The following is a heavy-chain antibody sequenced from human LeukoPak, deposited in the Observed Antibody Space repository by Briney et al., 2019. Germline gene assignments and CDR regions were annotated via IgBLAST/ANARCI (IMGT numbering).Heavy chain of an antibody. CDR2: ISHSGST. J-gene: IGHJ4*02. Sequence: PSETLSLTCAVSGYSISTGYNWGWIRQSPGKGLEWIGSISHSGSTYHNPSLKSRVTISLDTSNNEFSLSLSSVTAADTALYFCARGYYGSGSYYKGNYFDYWGQGTLVTVSS. CDR1: GYSISTGYN. D-gene: IGHD3-10*01. CDR3: ARGYYGSGSYYKGNYFDY. V-gene: IGHV4-38-2*01.